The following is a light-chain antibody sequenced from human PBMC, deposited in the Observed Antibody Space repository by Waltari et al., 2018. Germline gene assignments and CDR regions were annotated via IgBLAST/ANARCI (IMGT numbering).Light chain of an antibody. V-gene: IGKV3-20*01. J-gene: IGKJ1*01. CDR2: GAS. CDR3: QQYGTSLST. CDR1: QSVTNHD. Sequence: EIVLTQSPGTLSLSPGERATLSCRASQSVTNHDLAWYQQKRGQAPRALIYGASSRASGVPDRFSGSGSGTDFTLTISRLEPEDFAVYYCQQYGTSLSTFGQGTRVEIK.